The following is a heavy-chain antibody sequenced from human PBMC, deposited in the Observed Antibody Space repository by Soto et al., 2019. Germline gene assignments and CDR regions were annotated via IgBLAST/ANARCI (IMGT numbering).Heavy chain of an antibody. V-gene: IGHV4-34*01. J-gene: IGHJ6*02. Sequence: SETLSLTCAVYGGSFSGYYWSWIRQPPGKGLEWIGEINHSGSTNYNPSLKSRVTISVDTSKNQFSLKLSSVTAADTAVYYCARGRSIAAAGMPSAGGDVGGQGTRGTV. CDR2: INHSGST. CDR3: ARGRSIAAAGMPSAGGDV. D-gene: IGHD6-13*01. CDR1: GGSFSGYY.